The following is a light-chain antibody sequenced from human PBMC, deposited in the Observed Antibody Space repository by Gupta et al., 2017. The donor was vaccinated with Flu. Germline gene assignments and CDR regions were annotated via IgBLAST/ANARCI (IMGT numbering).Light chain of an antibody. V-gene: IGKV2-28*01. Sequence: EIVMTQSPLSLPVTPGEPASISCRSSQSLLQSNGNNYLDWYVQKPGQSPQLLIYLGSTRASGVPDRFSGSGSGTDFTLEISRVEAEDVGVYYCMQGLEVHSLAFGGGTRVEI. CDR1: QSLLQSNGNNY. J-gene: IGKJ4*01. CDR2: LGS. CDR3: MQGLEVHSLA.